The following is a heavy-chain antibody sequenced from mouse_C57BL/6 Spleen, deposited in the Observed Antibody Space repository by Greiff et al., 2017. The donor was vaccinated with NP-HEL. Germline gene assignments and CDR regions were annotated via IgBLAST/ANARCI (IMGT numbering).Heavy chain of an antibody. CDR2: IRSKSNNYAT. CDR1: GFSFNTYA. V-gene: IGHV10-1*01. CDR3: VRQGSVWYFDV. J-gene: IGHJ1*03. Sequence: EVQLQESGGGLVQPKGSLKLSCAASGFSFNTYAMNWVRQAPGKGLEWVARIRSKSNNYATYYADSVKDRFTISRAESESMLYLQMNNSKNEDTAKYYSVRQGSVWYFDVWGTGTTVTVSS.